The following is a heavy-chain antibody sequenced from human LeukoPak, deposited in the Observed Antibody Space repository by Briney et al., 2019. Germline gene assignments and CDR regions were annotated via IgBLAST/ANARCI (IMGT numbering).Heavy chain of an antibody. D-gene: IGHD3-9*01. CDR3: ARDLDLPDAFDI. CDR1: GGSFSGYY. CDR2: INHSGST. V-gene: IGHV4-34*01. Sequence: ASETLSLACAVYGGSFSGYYWSWIRQPPGKGLEWIGEINHSGSTNYNPSLESRVTISVDTSKNQFFLKLSSVTAADTAVYYCARDLDLPDAFDIWGQGTMVTVSS. J-gene: IGHJ3*02.